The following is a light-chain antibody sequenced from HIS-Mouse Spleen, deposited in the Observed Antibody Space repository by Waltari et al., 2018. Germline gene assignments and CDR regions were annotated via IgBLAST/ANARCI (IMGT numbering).Light chain of an antibody. Sequence: QSALTQPASVSGSPGQSITISCTGTSSDVGSYNLVSWYQQHPGKAPKLMIYEGSKRPSGGAARFSGSKSGNTASLTISGLQAEHEADYYCCSYAGSSTFVVVFGGGTKLTVL. V-gene: IGLV2-23*03. CDR2: EGS. CDR1: SSDVGSYNL. J-gene: IGLJ2*01. CDR3: CSYAGSSTFVVV.